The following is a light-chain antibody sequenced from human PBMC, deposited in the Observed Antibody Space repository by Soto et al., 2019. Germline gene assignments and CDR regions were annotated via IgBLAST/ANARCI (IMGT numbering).Light chain of an antibody. CDR2: GVN. Sequence: QSALTQPASVSGSPGQSITISCSGTISDFIVYNYVSWYQQHPCKAPKLMLYGVNKRPSGVSNRFSGSKSGDTASLTISGLQAEDEADYYCSSHTLSSALQVFGTGTKLTVL. CDR3: SSHTLSSALQV. CDR1: ISDFIVYNY. V-gene: IGLV2-14*01. J-gene: IGLJ1*01.